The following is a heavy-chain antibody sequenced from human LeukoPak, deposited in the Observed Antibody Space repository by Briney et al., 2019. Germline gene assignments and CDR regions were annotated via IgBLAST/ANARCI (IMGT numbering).Heavy chain of an antibody. Sequence: GGSLRLSCAGSGFTFRNYEMSWVRQAPGKGLEWVSHISRDGSTVYYRDSVKGRFTISRDNVKNSLYLHMNSLRVEDTGVYYCARDLGDWYSSGFDDWGQGSLVIVSS. CDR2: ISRDGSTV. J-gene: IGHJ4*02. D-gene: IGHD3-10*01. CDR1: GFTFRNYE. V-gene: IGHV3-48*03. CDR3: ARDLGDWYSSGFDD.